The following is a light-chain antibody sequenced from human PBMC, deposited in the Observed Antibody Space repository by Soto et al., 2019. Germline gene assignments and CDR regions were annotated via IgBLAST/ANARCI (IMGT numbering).Light chain of an antibody. Sequence: DIQMTQSPSTLSASVGDRFTISCRASQTISNWLAWYQQKPGKAPKLLIHDASSLESGVPSRFSGSGSGTDFTLTINSLQPEDVATYYCQQFDDLPLTFGGGTKVDIK. V-gene: IGKV1-5*01. CDR2: DAS. CDR3: QQFDDLPLT. CDR1: QTISNW. J-gene: IGKJ4*01.